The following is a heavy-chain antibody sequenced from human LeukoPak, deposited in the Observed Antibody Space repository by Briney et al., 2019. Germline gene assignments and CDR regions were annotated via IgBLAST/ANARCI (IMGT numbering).Heavy chain of an antibody. J-gene: IGHJ4*02. Sequence: PGGSLRLSCAASGSTFSTDAMHWVRQAPGKGLEWVAFIRYDGSYKFYGDSVRGRFTVSRDNAKNTLYLQMNSLRPDDTAVYSCAKSQASGNPHLNYWGLGTLVTVSS. CDR2: IRYDGSYK. D-gene: IGHD3-10*01. CDR3: AKSQASGNPHLNY. CDR1: GSTFSTDA. V-gene: IGHV3-30*02.